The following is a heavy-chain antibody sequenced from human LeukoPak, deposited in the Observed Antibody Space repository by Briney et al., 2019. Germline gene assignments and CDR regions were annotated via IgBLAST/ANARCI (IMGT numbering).Heavy chain of an antibody. V-gene: IGHV3-74*03. J-gene: IGHJ4*02. D-gene: IGHD1-1*01. Sequence: GGSLRLSCTASGFTFSGHWIHWVRQAPGMGLVWVSRINEHGTDSMYAESVKGRFTISRDNAKNTVYLQMNSLRAEDTAVYYCVRDETLWTLDWWGQGTLVSVSS. CDR3: VRDETLWTLDW. CDR1: GFTFSGHW. CDR2: INEHGTDS.